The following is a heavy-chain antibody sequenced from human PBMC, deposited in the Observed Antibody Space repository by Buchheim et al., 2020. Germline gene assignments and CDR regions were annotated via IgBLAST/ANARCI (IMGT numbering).Heavy chain of an antibody. Sequence: QVRLVESGGDLVKPGGSLRLSCAASGFTFSDYYMSWIRQAPGKGLEWVSYISSSSSYTNYADSVKGRFTISRDNAKNSLYLQMNSLRADDTAVYYCARGLYCTTTSCYEAKYNWFDPWGQGTL. J-gene: IGHJ5*02. V-gene: IGHV3-11*05. CDR3: ARGLYCTTTSCYEAKYNWFDP. CDR2: ISSSSSYT. CDR1: GFTFSDYY. D-gene: IGHD2-2*01.